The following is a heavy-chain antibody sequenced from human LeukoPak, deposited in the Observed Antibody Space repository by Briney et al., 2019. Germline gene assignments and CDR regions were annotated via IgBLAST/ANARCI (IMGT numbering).Heavy chain of an antibody. CDR3: ARDSSGLPYFDY. V-gene: IGHV3-66*01. D-gene: IGHD3-22*01. J-gene: IGHJ4*02. CDR1: GFTVSSNY. CDR2: IYSGGTT. Sequence: PGGSLRLSCAASGFTVSSNYMSWVRQAPGKGLEWVSVIYSGGTTYYADSVKGRFTISRDNSKNTLYLQMNSLRAEDTAVYYCARDSSGLPYFDYWGQGTLVTVSS.